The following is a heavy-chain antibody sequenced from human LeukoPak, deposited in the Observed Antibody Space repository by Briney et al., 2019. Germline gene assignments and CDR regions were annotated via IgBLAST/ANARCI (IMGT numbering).Heavy chain of an antibody. CDR2: IIPILRTP. Sequence: SVKVSCKASGCTFNIYAITWVRQAPGYGFEWLGGIIPILRTPDYARKFQDRVTITADESSNTVYMELISLISEDTAIYYCARKGAVYYDSSGYPYWGQGTLVTVSS. J-gene: IGHJ4*02. CDR3: ARKGAVYYDSSGYPY. CDR1: GCTFNIYA. V-gene: IGHV1-69*13. D-gene: IGHD3-22*01.